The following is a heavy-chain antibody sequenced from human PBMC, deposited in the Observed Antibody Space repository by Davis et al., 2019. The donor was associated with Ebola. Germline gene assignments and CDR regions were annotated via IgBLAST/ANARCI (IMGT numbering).Heavy chain of an antibody. J-gene: IGHJ5*02. V-gene: IGHV3-48*04. D-gene: IGHD1-26*01. CDR3: VRSLSLVGAIWFDP. CDR1: GFSFSAYT. Sequence: PGGSLRLSCAASGFSFSAYTMNWVRQAPGKGLEWVSQISTTGSTIYFADSVRGRFTISRDNAQKSLFLQMNSLRADDTAMYYCVRSLSLVGAIWFDPWGQGTLVTVSS. CDR2: ISTTGSTI.